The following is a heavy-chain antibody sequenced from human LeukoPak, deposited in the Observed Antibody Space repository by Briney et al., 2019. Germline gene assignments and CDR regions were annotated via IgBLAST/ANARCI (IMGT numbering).Heavy chain of an antibody. D-gene: IGHD4-17*01. Sequence: ASVKVSCKASGYTFTSYDINWVRQATGQGLEWMGWMNPNSGNTGYAQKFQGRVTITRNTSISTAYMELSSLRSEDTAVYYCARFYGGLRAFDIWGQGTKVTVSS. CDR3: ARFYGGLRAFDI. CDR2: MNPNSGNT. CDR1: GYTFTSYD. V-gene: IGHV1-8*03. J-gene: IGHJ3*02.